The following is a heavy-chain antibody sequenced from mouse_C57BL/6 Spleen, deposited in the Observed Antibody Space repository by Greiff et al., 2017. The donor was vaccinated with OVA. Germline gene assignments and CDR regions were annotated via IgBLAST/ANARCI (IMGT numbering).Heavy chain of an antibody. CDR3: ARPAQATDFDY. D-gene: IGHD3-2*02. CDR2: IDPSDSYT. CDR1: GYTFTSYW. J-gene: IGHJ2*01. V-gene: IGHV1-50*01. Sequence: QVQLQQSGAELVKPGASVKLSCKASGYTFTSYWMQWVKQRPGQGLEWIGEIDPSDSYTNYNQKFKGKATLTVDTSSSTAYMQLSSLTSEDSAVYYCARPAQATDFDYWGQGTTLTVSS.